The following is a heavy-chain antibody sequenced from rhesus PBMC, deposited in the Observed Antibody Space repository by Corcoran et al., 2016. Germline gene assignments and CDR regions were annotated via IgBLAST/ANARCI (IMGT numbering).Heavy chain of an antibody. Sequence: QVQLQESGPGLVKPSETLSLTCAVSGGSISVYHYWSWIRQPPGEGLEWIGSIYGRGGSNYPNPSLKSRVTLSVDTSKKQFSLKLSSVTAADTAVYYCASSLGAYWGQGVLVTVSS. CDR2: IYGRGGSN. J-gene: IGHJ4*01. CDR3: ASSLGAY. CDR1: GGSISVYHY. D-gene: IGHD1-44*02. V-gene: IGHV4S14*01.